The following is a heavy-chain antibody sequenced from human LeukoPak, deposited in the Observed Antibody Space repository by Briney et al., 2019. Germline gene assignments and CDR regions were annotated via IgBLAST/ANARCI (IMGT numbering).Heavy chain of an antibody. CDR1: GGPFSGYY. CDR3: ARVWPGGSYSTHFDY. Sequence: PSETLSLTCAVYGGPFSGYYWSWIRQPPGKGLEWIGEINHSGSTNYNPSLKSRVTISVDTSKNQFSLKLSSVTAADTAVYYCARVWPGGSYSTHFDYWGQGTLVTVSS. CDR2: INHSGST. D-gene: IGHD1-26*01. V-gene: IGHV4-34*01. J-gene: IGHJ4*02.